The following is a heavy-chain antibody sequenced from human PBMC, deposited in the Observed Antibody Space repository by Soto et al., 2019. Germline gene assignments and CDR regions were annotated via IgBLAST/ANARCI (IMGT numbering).Heavy chain of an antibody. CDR2: ISYDGTNK. CDR3: ARDAKFSGSQHWTDSRSDS. V-gene: IGHV3-30-3*01. J-gene: IGHJ5*01. CDR1: GFSFSISP. D-gene: IGHD1-1*01. Sequence: PGGSLRLSCAASGFSFSISPMHWVRQAPGKGPEWVALISYDGTNKFYADSVKGRFTISRDNSKSTLYLQVDSLRPEDAAVYYCARDAKFSGSQHWTDSRSDSWGQGTLVTVSS.